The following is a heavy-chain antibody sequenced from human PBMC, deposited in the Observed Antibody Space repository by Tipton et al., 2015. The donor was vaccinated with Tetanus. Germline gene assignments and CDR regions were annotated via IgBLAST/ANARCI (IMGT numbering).Heavy chain of an antibody. J-gene: IGHJ4*02. CDR3: ARRAGTSRFDY. CDR1: GGSISSYY. Sequence: LRLSCAVYGGSISSYYWSWIRQSPGKGLEWIGYIYYTGSTNYNPSLKSRVTVSVDKSKNQLSLKLRSVTAADTAVYYCARRAGTSRFDYWGQGTLVTVSS. V-gene: IGHV4-59*01. CDR2: IYYTGST. D-gene: IGHD1-1*01.